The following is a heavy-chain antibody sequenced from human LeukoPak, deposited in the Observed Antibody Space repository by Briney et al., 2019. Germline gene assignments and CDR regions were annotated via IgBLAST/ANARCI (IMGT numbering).Heavy chain of an antibody. J-gene: IGHJ4*02. CDR1: GITLSNYG. Sequence: GGSLRLSCAVCGITLSNYGMSWVRQAPGEGLEWVAGISDSGGRTNYADSVKGRFTISRDNPKNTLYLQMNSLRAEDTAVYFCAKRGVVIRVILVGFHKEAYYFDSWGQGALVTVSS. CDR3: AKRGVVIRVILVGFHKEAYYFDS. D-gene: IGHD3-22*01. CDR2: ISDSGGRT. V-gene: IGHV3-23*01.